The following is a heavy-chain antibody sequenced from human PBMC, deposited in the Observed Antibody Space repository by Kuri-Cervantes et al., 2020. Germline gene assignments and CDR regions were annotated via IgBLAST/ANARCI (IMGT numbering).Heavy chain of an antibody. V-gene: IGHV4-61*08. Sequence: SETLSLTCTVSGGSISSGGYYWGWIRQPPGQGLEWIGYIYYTGSTTYNPSLKSRVTISVDTSNNQFSLNLDSVTAADTAVYYCARGAGDSRGTDFDYWGQGTLVTVSS. D-gene: IGHD3-22*01. J-gene: IGHJ4*02. CDR2: IYYTGST. CDR3: ARGAGDSRGTDFDY. CDR1: GGSISSGGYY.